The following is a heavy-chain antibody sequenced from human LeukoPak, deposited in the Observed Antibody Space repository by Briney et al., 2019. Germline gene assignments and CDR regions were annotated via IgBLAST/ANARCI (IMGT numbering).Heavy chain of an antibody. D-gene: IGHD3-3*01. Sequence: GGSLRLSCAASGFTLSSYEMNWVRQAPGKGLEWVSLIYSDGSTYYADSVKGRFSISRHNSKNTLYLQMNSLRAEDTAVYYCAISSSGDNGYYYGMDVWGQGTTVTVSS. J-gene: IGHJ6*02. CDR1: GFTLSSYE. CDR2: IYSDGST. CDR3: AISSSGDNGYYYGMDV. V-gene: IGHV3-53*04.